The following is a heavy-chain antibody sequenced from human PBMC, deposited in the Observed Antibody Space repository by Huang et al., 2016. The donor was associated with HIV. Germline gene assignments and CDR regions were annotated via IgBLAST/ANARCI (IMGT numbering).Heavy chain of an antibody. Sequence: QVQLVQSGAEVRKPGASVKVSGQVSGYTLTAFSMHWVRQAPGKGLEWLGDVDAEQRKTIYAQKLQARLTMTKDTSTDTTYMELSSLRPEDTAIYDCTTWGMVSSNWYHNATDTFDLLGQGTLVVVSA. CDR3: TTWGMVSSNWYHNATDTFDL. CDR2: VDAEQRKT. CDR1: GYTLTAFS. J-gene: IGHJ3*01. V-gene: IGHV1-24*01. D-gene: IGHD6-13*01.